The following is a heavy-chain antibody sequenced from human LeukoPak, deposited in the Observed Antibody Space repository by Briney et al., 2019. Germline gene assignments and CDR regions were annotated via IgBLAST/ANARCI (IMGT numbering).Heavy chain of an antibody. D-gene: IGHD2-2*01. V-gene: IGHV3-33*01. CDR3: ARGWLGYCGSSSCYAGDH. CDR1: GFTFSSYG. CDR2: IWYDGSNK. J-gene: IGHJ5*02. Sequence: GGSLRLSCAASGFTFSSYGMHWVRQAPGKGLEWVAVIWYDGSNKYYADSMKGRFTISRDNSKNTLYLQINSLRAEDTAVYYCARGWLGYCGSSSCYAGDHWGQGTLVTVSS.